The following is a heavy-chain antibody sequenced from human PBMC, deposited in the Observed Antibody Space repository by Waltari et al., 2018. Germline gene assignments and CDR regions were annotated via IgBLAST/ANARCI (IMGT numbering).Heavy chain of an antibody. CDR2: MSSSGHT. Sequence: ETLSLTCTVSGSISSTTYYWGWIRQPPGKGLEWIGSMSSSGHTYYNPSLKSRVTISVDTSKNQFSLRLSSVTAADTAVYYCARRSRGSGSYAFGAFDIWGQGTMVIVSS. D-gene: IGHD1-26*01. CDR3: ARRSRGSGSYAFGAFDI. J-gene: IGHJ3*02. CDR1: GSISSTTYY. V-gene: IGHV4-39*01.